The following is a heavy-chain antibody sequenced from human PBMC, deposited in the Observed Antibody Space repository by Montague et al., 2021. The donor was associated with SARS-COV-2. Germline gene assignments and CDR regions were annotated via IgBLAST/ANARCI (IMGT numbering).Heavy chain of an antibody. CDR3: ARGGYTHSRLDDAFDI. CDR1: HGSISSSLSY. D-gene: IGHD5-12*01. J-gene: IGHJ3*02. CDR2: IYRSGYT. V-gene: IGHV4-39*02. Sequence: SETLSLTCTVSHGSISSSLSYWGWIRQPPGKGLEWIGSIYRSGYTFYSPSLKSRITMSVDTSKNQFSLNLASVTATDTAVYYCARGGYTHSRLDDAFDIWGQGTMVTVSS.